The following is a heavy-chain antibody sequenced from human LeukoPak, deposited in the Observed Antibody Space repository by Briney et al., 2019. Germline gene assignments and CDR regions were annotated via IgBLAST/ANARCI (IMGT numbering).Heavy chain of an antibody. J-gene: IGHJ6*02. V-gene: IGHV3-33*01. CDR3: ARDQRPQQLVRAISYYYGMDV. Sequence: PGGSLRLSCAASGVTFSSYGMHWVRQAPGKGLEWVAVIWYDGSNKYYADSVKGRFTISRDNSKNTLYLQMNSLRAEDTAVYYCARDQRPQQLVRAISYYYGMDVWGQGTTVTVSS. D-gene: IGHD6-13*01. CDR1: GVTFSSYG. CDR2: IWYDGSNK.